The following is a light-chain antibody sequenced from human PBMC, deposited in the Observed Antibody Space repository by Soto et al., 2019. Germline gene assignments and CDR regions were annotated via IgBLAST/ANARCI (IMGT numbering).Light chain of an antibody. V-gene: IGKV1-27*01. CDR1: QAISNS. CDR2: AAS. Sequence: DIQMTQSPSSLSASVGDRVTITCRASQAISNSLAWYQHKPGEVPKLLIYAASTLQSGVPSRFSGSGSGTDFTLTISSLQPEDVAIYYCQKYFSAPWTFGQGTKVEIK. J-gene: IGKJ1*01. CDR3: QKYFSAPWT.